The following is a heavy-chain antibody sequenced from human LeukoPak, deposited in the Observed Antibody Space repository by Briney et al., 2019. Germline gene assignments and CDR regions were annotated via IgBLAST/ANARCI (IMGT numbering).Heavy chain of an antibody. D-gene: IGHD2-2*01. Sequence: XDGETIYAQKFQGRVTMTEDTSTDTAYMELSSLRSEDTAVYYCATDVRCSSTSCNYYYYGMDVWGQGTTVTVSS. J-gene: IGHJ6*02. CDR2: XDGET. CDR3: ATDVRCSSTSCNYYYYGMDV. V-gene: IGHV1-24*01.